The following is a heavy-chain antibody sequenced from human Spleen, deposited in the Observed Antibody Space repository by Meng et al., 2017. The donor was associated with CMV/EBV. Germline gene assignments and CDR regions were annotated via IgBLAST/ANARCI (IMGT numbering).Heavy chain of an antibody. J-gene: IGHJ3*01. Sequence: GGSLRLSCAASGFTFSSSAMSWVRQAPGKGLEWVSYITSSRNYIYYADSVKGRFTISRDNAKKSLYLQMNSLRAEDTAVYYCARVYELEDAFDVWGQGTMVTVSS. D-gene: IGHD1-1*01. CDR1: GFTFSSSA. CDR3: ARVYELEDAFDV. V-gene: IGHV3-21*01. CDR2: ITSSRNYI.